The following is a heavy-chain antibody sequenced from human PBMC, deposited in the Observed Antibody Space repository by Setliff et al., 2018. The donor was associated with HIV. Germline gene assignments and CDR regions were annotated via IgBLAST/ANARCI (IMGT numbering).Heavy chain of an antibody. V-gene: IGHV4-61*02. CDR2: IYPSGST. CDR3: ARPMASGYPDTFDI. J-gene: IGHJ3*02. D-gene: IGHD3-22*01. CDR1: GGSITSGSYY. Sequence: PSETLSLTCTVSGGSITSGSYYWSWIRQPAGKGLEWIGRIYPSGSTNYNPSLRSRVTLSVDTSKNHFSLKLISVTAADTAIYYCARPMASGYPDTFDIWGQGTMVTVSS.